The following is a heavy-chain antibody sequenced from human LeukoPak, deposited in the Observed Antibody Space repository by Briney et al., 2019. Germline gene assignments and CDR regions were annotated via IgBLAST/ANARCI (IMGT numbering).Heavy chain of an antibody. CDR1: GFTFSDYY. V-gene: IGHV3-11*04. CDR3: ARGREEDWYDPNWFDP. D-gene: IGHD3/OR15-3a*01. CDR2: ISSSGSTI. Sequence: GGSLRLSCAASGFTFSDYYMSWIRQAPGKGLEWVSYISSSGSTIYYADSVKGRFTISRDNAKNSLYLQMNSLRAEDTAVYYCARGREEDWYDPNWFDPWGQGTLVTVSS. J-gene: IGHJ5*02.